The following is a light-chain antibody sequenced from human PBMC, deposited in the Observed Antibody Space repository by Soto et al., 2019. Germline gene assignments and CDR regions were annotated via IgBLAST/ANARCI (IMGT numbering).Light chain of an antibody. CDR1: QTVSSNY. CDR3: QKRTNRPPT. V-gene: IGKV3D-20*02. J-gene: IGKJ5*01. Sequence: EIILTQSPDTLSLSPGEIATLSCRASQTVSSNYLAWYQQKPGQAPRLLIYGESTRATGIPARFSGSGSGTEFNLTISRLQSEDFAVYYCQKRTNRPPTCGQGTRLEIK. CDR2: GES.